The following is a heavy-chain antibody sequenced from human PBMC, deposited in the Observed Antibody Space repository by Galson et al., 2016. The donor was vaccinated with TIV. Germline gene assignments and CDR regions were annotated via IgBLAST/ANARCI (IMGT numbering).Heavy chain of an antibody. V-gene: IGHV1-46*01. CDR2: IDPSGGGT. Sequence: SVKVSCKASGYTFINYYMHWVRQAPGQGLEWAGVIDPSGGGTTYAQRFQGRVTMTRDTSTNTVYMELSSLTSDDTAVFYCAVWANTYYFALWGQGTLITVSS. J-gene: IGHJ4*02. D-gene: IGHD7-27*01. CDR1: GYTFINYY. CDR3: AVWANTYYFAL.